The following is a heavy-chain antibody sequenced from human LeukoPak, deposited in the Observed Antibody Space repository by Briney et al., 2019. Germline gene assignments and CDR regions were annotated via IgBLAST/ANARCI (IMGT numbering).Heavy chain of an antibody. D-gene: IGHD2-2*01. J-gene: IGHJ5*02. V-gene: IGHV1-18*01. Sequence: ASVKVSCEASGYTFTNFGISWMRRAPGQGLEWMGWIRGDGSFGDYAEKFQGRVTMTTDTSTNTVSMELRSLRPDDTAIYYCARRLKLGSSASWRWFDPWGQGTLVTVYS. CDR1: GYTFTNFG. CDR3: ARRLKLGSSASWRWFDP. CDR2: IRGDGSFG.